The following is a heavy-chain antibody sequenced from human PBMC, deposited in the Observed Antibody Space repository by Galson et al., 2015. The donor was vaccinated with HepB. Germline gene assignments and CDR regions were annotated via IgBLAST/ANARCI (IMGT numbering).Heavy chain of an antibody. V-gene: IGHV1-3*01. D-gene: IGHD2-21*01. CDR2: INAGTGST. J-gene: IGHJ4*02. CDR3: ASGSDSFDS. Sequence: SVKVSCKASGYNFATSAMHWVRQAPGQRLEWMGWINAGTGSTRSSQKFQDRVTITRDTSASTAYMELKSLASEDTAVYYCASGSDSFDSWGQGTLVTVSS. CDR1: GYNFATSA.